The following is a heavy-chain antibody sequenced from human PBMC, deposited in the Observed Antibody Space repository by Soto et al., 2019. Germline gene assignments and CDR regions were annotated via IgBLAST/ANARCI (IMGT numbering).Heavy chain of an antibody. CDR1: GFTFSSYD. J-gene: IGHJ4*02. Sequence: EVQLAESGGGMVQPGGSLRLSCVASGFTFSSYDMHWVRQAPAKGLEYVSSISSNGGTTYYGNSVKGRFTISRDNSKNTLYLQMGSLRAEDMAVYYCVRRVSGNYDYWGQGTLVTVSS. V-gene: IGHV3-64*01. CDR2: ISSNGGTT. D-gene: IGHD1-7*01. CDR3: VRRVSGNYDY.